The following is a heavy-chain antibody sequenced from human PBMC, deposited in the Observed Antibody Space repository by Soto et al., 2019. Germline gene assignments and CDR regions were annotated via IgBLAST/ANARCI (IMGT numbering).Heavy chain of an antibody. V-gene: IGHV3-74*01. CDR3: AKAAGSDYYPVDY. Sequence: PGGSLRLSCAASGFTFSSFWMHWVRQAPGKGLVWVSRINNDGSSTAYADSVKGRFTISRDNAKSTLYLQVTSLRAEDTAVYYCAKAAGSDYYPVDYWGQGTLVTV. J-gene: IGHJ4*02. CDR2: INNDGSST. CDR1: GFTFSSFW. D-gene: IGHD3-22*01.